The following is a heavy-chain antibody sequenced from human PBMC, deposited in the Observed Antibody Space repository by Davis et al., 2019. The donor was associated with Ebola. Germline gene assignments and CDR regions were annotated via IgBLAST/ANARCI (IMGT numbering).Heavy chain of an antibody. V-gene: IGHV3-23*01. D-gene: IGHD4-17*01. CDR3: AKGSLYGSRSITAGVDV. J-gene: IGHJ6*02. Sequence: GESLKISCAASGFTFTSYSMTWVRQAPGKGLEWVSGISGSGSKYYEAYVKGRFIFTRDNSKNTLYLQMNSLRAADTAVYYCAKGSLYGSRSITAGVDVWGQGTTVTVSS. CDR1: GFTFTSYS. CDR2: ISGSGSK.